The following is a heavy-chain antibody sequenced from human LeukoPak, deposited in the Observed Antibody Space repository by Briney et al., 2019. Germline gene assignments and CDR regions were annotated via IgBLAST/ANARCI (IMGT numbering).Heavy chain of an antibody. CDR1: GFTFSNYA. CDR2: ISGSGGTT. J-gene: IGHJ4*02. CDR3: AKSREGNSGWYFDY. D-gene: IGHD6-19*01. V-gene: IGHV3-23*01. Sequence: GGSLRLSCAASGFTFSNYAMSWVRQAPGKGLEWVSAISGSGGTTYYADSVKGRFTISRDNSKNTLYLQMNSLRAEDTAVYYCAKSREGNSGWYFDYWGQGTLVTVSS.